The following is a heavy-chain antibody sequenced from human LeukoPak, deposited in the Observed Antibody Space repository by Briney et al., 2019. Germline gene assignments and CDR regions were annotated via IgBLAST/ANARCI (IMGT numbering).Heavy chain of an antibody. CDR3: ARHDGTVTLNWFDP. Sequence: SETLSLTCTVSGGSISSYYWSWIRQPPGKGLEWIGYIYYSGSTNYNPSFKSRVTISVDTSKNQFSLTLSSVTAADTAVYYCARHDGTVTLNWFDPWGQGTLVTVSS. V-gene: IGHV4-59*08. D-gene: IGHD1-1*01. CDR2: IYYSGST. CDR1: GGSISSYY. J-gene: IGHJ5*02.